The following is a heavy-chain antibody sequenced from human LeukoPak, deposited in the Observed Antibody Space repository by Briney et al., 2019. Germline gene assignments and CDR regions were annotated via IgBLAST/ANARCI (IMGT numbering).Heavy chain of an antibody. Sequence: GESLKISCKGSGYSFTSYWIGWVRQMPGKGLEWMGIIYPGDSDTRYSPSFQGQVTISADKSISTAYLQWSSLKASDTAMYYCARLRYCSSTSCYNVAFDIWGQGTMVTVSS. CDR2: IYPGDSDT. CDR3: ARLRYCSSTSCYNVAFDI. CDR1: GYSFTSYW. V-gene: IGHV5-51*01. J-gene: IGHJ3*02. D-gene: IGHD2-2*02.